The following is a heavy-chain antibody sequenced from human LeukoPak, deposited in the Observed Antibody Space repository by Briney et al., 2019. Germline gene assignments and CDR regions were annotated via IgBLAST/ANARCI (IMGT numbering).Heavy chain of an antibody. V-gene: IGHV3-23*01. CDR3: SKLAGIRGWFVYYFDY. CDR1: GFTFGAHA. J-gene: IGHJ4*02. Sequence: GGSLRLSCAASGFTFGAHAMSWVRQAPGKGLEWVSDMSGRGDASYYEDSVKGRFTISRDNYKNKLFLQMNSLRAEDKAVYYCSKLAGIRGWFVYYFDYWGQGTLVTVSS. CDR2: MSGRGDAS. D-gene: IGHD6-19*01.